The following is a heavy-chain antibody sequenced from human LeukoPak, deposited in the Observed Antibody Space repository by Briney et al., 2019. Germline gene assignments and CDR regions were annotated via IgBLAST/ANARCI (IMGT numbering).Heavy chain of an antibody. V-gene: IGHV4-39*07. CDR3: ARDSITYSSVWGGYYFDY. J-gene: IGHJ4*02. CDR1: GGSIRSSSYY. Sequence: SETLSLTCTVSGGSIRSSSYYWGWIRQPPGKGLEWIGSIYYSGSTYYNASLKSRGTISVDTSKNQFSLKLNSVTAADTAVYYCARDSITYSSVWGGYYFDYWGQGTLVTVSS. CDR2: IYYSGST. D-gene: IGHD6-19*01.